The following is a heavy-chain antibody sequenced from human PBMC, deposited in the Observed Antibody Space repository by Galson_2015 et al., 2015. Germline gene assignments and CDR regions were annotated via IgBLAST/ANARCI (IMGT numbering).Heavy chain of an antibody. D-gene: IGHD6-19*01. CDR1: GFTFSSYS. CDR3: ARDKIHSSGGYFDY. J-gene: IGHJ4*02. V-gene: IGHV3-21*01. Sequence: SCKASGFTFSSYSMNWVRQAPGRGLEWVSSISSSSSYIYYADSVKGRFTISRDNAKNSLYLQMNSPRAEDTAVYYCARDKIHSSGGYFDYWGQGTLVTVSS. CDR2: ISSSSSYI.